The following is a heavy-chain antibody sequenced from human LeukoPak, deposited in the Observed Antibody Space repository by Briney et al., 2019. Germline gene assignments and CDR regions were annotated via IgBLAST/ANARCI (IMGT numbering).Heavy chain of an antibody. CDR2: IGPSSVNI. CDR1: GFTFSSYS. CDR3: ARANVAGLHYFDY. Sequence: PGGSLRLSCAASGFTFSSYSMNWVRQAPGKGLEWISYIGPSSVNIGYADSVKGRCTISRDNAKNSLFLQMNSLRAEDTAVYYCARANVAGLHYFDYWGQGTLVTVSS. D-gene: IGHD6-19*01. V-gene: IGHV3-21*05. J-gene: IGHJ4*02.